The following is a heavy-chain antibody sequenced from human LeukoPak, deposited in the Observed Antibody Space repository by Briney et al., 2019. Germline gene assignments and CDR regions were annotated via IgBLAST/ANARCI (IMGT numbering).Heavy chain of an antibody. V-gene: IGHV1-46*02. Sequence: GASVKVSCKASGHTFNSYYMHWVRQAPGQGLEWMGIINPSGGSTSYAQKFQGRVTMTRDTSTSTVYMELSSLRSEDTAVYYCARGKDTVMGNRNYFDYWGQGTLVTVSS. CDR1: GHTFNSYY. CDR3: ARGKDTVMGNRNYFDY. J-gene: IGHJ4*02. D-gene: IGHD5-18*01. CDR2: INPSGGST.